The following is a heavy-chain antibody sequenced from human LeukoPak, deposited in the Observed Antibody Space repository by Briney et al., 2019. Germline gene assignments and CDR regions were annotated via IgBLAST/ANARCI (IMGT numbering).Heavy chain of an antibody. D-gene: IGHD3-22*01. CDR2: SYSGGST. CDR3: ASTTNYDSRGDAFDI. J-gene: IGHJ3*02. CDR1: GFTLSSNF. Sequence: GGALRVSCAASGFTLSSNFMSWGPPAPGKGVGGASVSYSGGSTYYADSVKGRFTISRDNSKNTLYLQMNSLRAEDTAVYYCASTTNYDSRGDAFDIWGQGTMVTVSS. V-gene: IGHV3-66*02.